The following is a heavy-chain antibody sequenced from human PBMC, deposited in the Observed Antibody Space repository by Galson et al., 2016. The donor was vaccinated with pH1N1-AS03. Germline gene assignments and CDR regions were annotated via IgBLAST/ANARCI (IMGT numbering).Heavy chain of an antibody. J-gene: IGHJ5*02. CDR2: INEDGNVD. D-gene: IGHD6-19*01. V-gene: IGHV3-7*01. Sequence: SLRLSCAASGFTFNNYWMTWVRRAPGKGLERVANINEDGNVDQYVDSVKGRFTISRDNGQNSVFLQMNSLRAEDAAVYFCASVMIGVTGDVLDRWGQGTLVTVSS. CDR3: ASVMIGVTGDVLDR. CDR1: GFTFNNYW.